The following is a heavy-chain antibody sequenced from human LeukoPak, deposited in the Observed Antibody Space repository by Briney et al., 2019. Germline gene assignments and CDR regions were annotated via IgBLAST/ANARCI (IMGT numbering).Heavy chain of an antibody. D-gene: IGHD6-13*01. CDR2: IYPVYSDA. V-gene: IGHV5-51*01. CDR1: GYKLTNNW. CDR3: VRFALTSSLDH. Sequence: GESLKISCKISGYKLTNNWIGWVRQVPGKGLEWMGLIYPVYSDAKYSPSFQGQVTLSVDASISTAYLQLSGLRASDTAIYYCVRFALTSSLDHWGRGTLVTVSS. J-gene: IGHJ5*02.